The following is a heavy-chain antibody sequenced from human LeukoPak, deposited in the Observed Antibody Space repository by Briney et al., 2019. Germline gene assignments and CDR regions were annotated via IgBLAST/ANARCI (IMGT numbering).Heavy chain of an antibody. J-gene: IGHJ4*02. CDR3: ARSLPYGTTWYGRSDF. Sequence: GGSLRLSCAASGFPFNAYWMTWVRQAPGKGLEWVANIRQDGDTKYYVDSVKGRFTISRDNAMNSLYLQMNSLRAEDTAIYYCARSLPYGTTWYGRSDFWGQGALVTVSS. CDR1: GFPFNAYW. CDR2: IRQDGDTK. D-gene: IGHD6-13*01. V-gene: IGHV3-7*03.